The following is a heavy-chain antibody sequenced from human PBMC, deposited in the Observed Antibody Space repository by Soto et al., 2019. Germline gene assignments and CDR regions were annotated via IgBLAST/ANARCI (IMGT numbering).Heavy chain of an antibody. CDR1: GFTFSSYG. J-gene: IGHJ4*02. D-gene: IGHD2-15*01. V-gene: IGHV3-30*18. Sequence: QVQLVESGGGVVQPGRSLRLSCAASGFTFSSYGMHWVRQAPGTGLEWVAVISYDGSNKYYADSVKGRFTISRDNSKNTLYLQMNSLRAEDTAVYYCAKDLLAGFPQYYLDYWGQGTLVTVSS. CDR2: ISYDGSNK. CDR3: AKDLLAGFPQYYLDY.